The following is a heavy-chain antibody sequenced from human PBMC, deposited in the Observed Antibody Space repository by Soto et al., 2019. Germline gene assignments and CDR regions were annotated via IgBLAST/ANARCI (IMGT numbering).Heavy chain of an antibody. D-gene: IGHD3-3*01. CDR3: ATTFWSGYYLFDY. CDR1: GFTFNSYT. Sequence: GSLRLSCAASGFTFNSYTMAWVRQAPGKGLEWVSSISGSSSYIYYADSVKGRLTISRDNAKNSLYLQMNSLRAEDTAVYYCATTFWSGYYLFDYWGQGTLVTVSS. V-gene: IGHV3-21*01. CDR2: ISGSSSYI. J-gene: IGHJ4*02.